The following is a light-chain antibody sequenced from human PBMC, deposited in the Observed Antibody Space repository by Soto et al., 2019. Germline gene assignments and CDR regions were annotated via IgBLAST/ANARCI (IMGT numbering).Light chain of an antibody. Sequence: QSALTQPPSASGSPGQSVTISCTGTSSDVGGYSYVSWYQLHPGKAPKLMIYEVSQRPSGVPDRFSGSKSGNTASLTVSGLQAEDEADYYCSSYAGSNNFVVFGGGTKLTVL. CDR3: SSYAGSNNFVV. V-gene: IGLV2-8*01. J-gene: IGLJ2*01. CDR2: EVS. CDR1: SSDVGGYSY.